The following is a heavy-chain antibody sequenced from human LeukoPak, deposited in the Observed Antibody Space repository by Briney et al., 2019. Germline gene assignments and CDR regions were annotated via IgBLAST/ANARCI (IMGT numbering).Heavy chain of an antibody. CDR1: GGSISSYY. V-gene: IGHV4-59*01. J-gene: IGHJ4*02. CDR3: ARGAYSSSWYGGGDYYFDY. CDR2: IYHSGST. Sequence: SETLSLTCTVSGGSISSYYWSWIRQPPGKGLEWIGYIYHSGSTNYNPSLKSRVTISVDTSKNQFSLKLSSVTAADTAVYYCARGAYSSSWYGGGDYYFDYWGQGTLVTVSS. D-gene: IGHD6-13*01.